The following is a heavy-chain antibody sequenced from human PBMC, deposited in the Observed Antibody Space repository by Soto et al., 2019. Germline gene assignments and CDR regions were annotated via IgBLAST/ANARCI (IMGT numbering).Heavy chain of an antibody. CDR3: ARPAGQYYDSSGHVDY. D-gene: IGHD3-22*01. Sequence: GASVKVSCKASGYTFTSYGISWVRQTPGQGLEWMGWISAYNGNTNYAQKLQGRVTMTTDTSTSTAYMELRSLRSDDTAVYYCARPAGQYYDSSGHVDYWGQGTLVTGTS. V-gene: IGHV1-18*01. CDR2: ISAYNGNT. CDR1: GYTFTSYG. J-gene: IGHJ4*02.